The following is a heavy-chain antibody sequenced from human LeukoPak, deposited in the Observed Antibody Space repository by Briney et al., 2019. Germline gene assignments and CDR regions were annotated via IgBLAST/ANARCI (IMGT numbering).Heavy chain of an antibody. CDR3: ATQGYSYGIDAFDI. V-gene: IGHV4-59*08. J-gene: IGHJ3*02. CDR2: IYYSGST. D-gene: IGHD5-18*01. CDR1: GGSISSYY. Sequence: PSETLSLTCTVSGGSISSYYWSWIRQPPGKGLEWIGYIYYSGSTYYNPSLKSRVTISVDTSKNQFSLKLSSVTAADTAVYYCATQGYSYGIDAFDIWGQGTMVTVSS.